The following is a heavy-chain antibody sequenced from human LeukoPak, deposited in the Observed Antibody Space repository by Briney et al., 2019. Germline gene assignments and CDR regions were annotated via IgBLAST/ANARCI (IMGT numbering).Heavy chain of an antibody. CDR2: INPNSGGT. D-gene: IGHD5-12*01. V-gene: IGHV1-2*02. J-gene: IGHJ6*03. CDR3: ARGLYSGYDYFYMDV. Sequence: ASVKVSCKASGYTFTGYYMHWVRQAPGQGLEWKGWINPNSGGTNYAQKFQGRVTMTRDTSISTAYMELSRLRSDDTAVYYCARGLYSGYDYFYMDVWGKGTTVTVSS. CDR1: GYTFTGYY.